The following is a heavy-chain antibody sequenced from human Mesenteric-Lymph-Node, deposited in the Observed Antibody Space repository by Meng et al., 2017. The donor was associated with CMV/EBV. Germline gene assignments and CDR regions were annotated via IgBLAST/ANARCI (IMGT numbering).Heavy chain of an antibody. Sequence: SETLSLTCTVSGYSISSGYYWGWIRQPPGKGLEWIGSIYHSGSTYYNPSLKSRVTISVDTSKNQFSLKLSSVTAADTAVYYCARDCRGSGWYKWIFDYWGQGTLVTVSS. CDR1: GYSISSGYY. J-gene: IGHJ4*02. D-gene: IGHD6-19*01. V-gene: IGHV4-38-2*02. CDR3: ARDCRGSGWYKWIFDY. CDR2: IYHSGST.